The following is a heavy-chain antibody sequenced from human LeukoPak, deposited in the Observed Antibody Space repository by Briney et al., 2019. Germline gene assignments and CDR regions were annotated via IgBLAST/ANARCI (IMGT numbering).Heavy chain of an antibody. V-gene: IGHV4-39*01. J-gene: IGHJ4*02. CDR1: GGSISSSSCF. D-gene: IGHD6-19*01. CDR2: IYYSGST. Sequence: NSSETLSLTCTVSGGSISSSSCFWGWIRQPPGKGLEWIGSIYYSGSTYYNPSLESRVTISVDTSKNQFSLKLSSMTAADTAVYYCARQVGYSSGWYDYWGQGALVTVSS. CDR3: ARQVGYSSGWYDY.